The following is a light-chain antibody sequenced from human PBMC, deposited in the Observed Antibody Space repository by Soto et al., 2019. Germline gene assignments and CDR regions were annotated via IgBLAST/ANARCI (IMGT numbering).Light chain of an antibody. CDR3: HRRQSWPRT. CDR2: GAS. Sequence: EIVLTQSPGTLSLSPGARAPLSCRASQSVSNNYLAWYQQNPGQAPRLLIYGASNRATGIPARFSASGSGTDFTLTISDVQPEDFALYYCHRRQSWPRTFGQGTKVDIK. J-gene: IGKJ1*01. V-gene: IGKV3-11*01. CDR1: QSVSNNY.